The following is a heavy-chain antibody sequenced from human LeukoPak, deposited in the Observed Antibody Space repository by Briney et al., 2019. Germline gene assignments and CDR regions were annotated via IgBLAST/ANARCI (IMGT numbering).Heavy chain of an antibody. CDR3: ARIIAGRLDF. CDR2: LYYSGST. Sequence: SETLSLTCTVSGGSISSYYWSWIRQPPGKGLEWIGDLYYSGSTNYDPSLKSRVTISLDTSKNQFSLKLTSVTAADTAVYYCARIIAGRLDFWGQGTLVTVSS. D-gene: IGHD6-6*01. J-gene: IGHJ4*02. CDR1: GGSISSYY. V-gene: IGHV4-59*01.